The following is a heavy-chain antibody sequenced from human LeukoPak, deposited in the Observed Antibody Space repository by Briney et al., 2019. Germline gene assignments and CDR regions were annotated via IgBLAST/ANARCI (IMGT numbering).Heavy chain of an antibody. J-gene: IGHJ4*02. V-gene: IGHV4-30-4*01. Sequence: SETLSLTCTVSGASISSGDYHWNWIRQPPGKGLEWIGFIHDSGSTYYNPSLKSRVSISRDMSKNQLSLMLSSVTAADTAVYYCARSVATGGNFWGQGTLVTVSS. CDR2: IHDSGST. CDR3: ARSVATGGNF. CDR1: GASISSGDYH. D-gene: IGHD1-26*01.